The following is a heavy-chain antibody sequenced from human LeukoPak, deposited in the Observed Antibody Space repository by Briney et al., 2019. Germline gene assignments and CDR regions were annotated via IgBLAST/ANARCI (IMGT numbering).Heavy chain of an antibody. CDR2: ISSSDSTI. D-gene: IGHD3-22*01. CDR1: GFTFSDYY. J-gene: IGHJ4*02. Sequence: PGGSLRLSCAASGFTFSDYYMSWIRQAPGKGLEWVSYISSSDSTIYYADSVKGRFTISRDNAKNSLYLQMNSLRAEDTAVYYCARENFVSSGCLDYWGQGTLVTVSS. CDR3: ARENFVSSGCLDY. V-gene: IGHV3-11*01.